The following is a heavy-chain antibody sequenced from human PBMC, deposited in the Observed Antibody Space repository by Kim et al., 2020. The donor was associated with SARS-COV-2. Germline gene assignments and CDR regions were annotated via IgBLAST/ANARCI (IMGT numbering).Heavy chain of an antibody. CDR3: ARGELAVVVTATFDY. D-gene: IGHD2-21*02. Sequence: ASVKVSCKASGYTFTSYAMHWVRQAPGQRLEWMGWINAGNGNTKYSQKFQGRVAITRDTSASTAYMELSSLRSEDTAVYYCARGELAVVVTATFDYWGQGTLVTVSS. V-gene: IGHV1-3*01. J-gene: IGHJ4*02. CDR2: INAGNGNT. CDR1: GYTFTSYA.